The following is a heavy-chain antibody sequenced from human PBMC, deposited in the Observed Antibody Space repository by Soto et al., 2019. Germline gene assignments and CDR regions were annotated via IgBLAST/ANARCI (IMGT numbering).Heavy chain of an antibody. CDR2: VHHTKGA. J-gene: IGHJ4*02. Sequence: PSETLSLTFVVSDTSISKHIWWNWVRQPPGQGLECIGEVHHTKGALYNPTLRSRVTVSASLFMSKIFLEVHSLGAADTVVYYCARAWSWYFGSRGQGTRVTVSS. D-gene: IGHD3-10*01. CDR3: ARAWSWYFGS. CDR1: DTSISKHIW. V-gene: IGHV4-4*02.